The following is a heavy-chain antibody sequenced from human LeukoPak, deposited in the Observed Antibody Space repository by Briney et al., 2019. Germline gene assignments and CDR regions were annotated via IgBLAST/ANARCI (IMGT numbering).Heavy chain of an antibody. CDR3: VRDRSARFFDF. CDR2: IWYDGSNQ. V-gene: IGHV3-33*01. J-gene: IGHJ2*01. D-gene: IGHD3-3*01. CDR1: GFTFRNHG. Sequence: GGSLRLSCAASGFTFRNHGMYWVRQAPGKGLEWVAIIWYDGSNQYYGDSVKGRFTISRDNSKNMLYLQMNSLRAEDTALYLCVRDRSARFFDFWGRGTLVTVSS.